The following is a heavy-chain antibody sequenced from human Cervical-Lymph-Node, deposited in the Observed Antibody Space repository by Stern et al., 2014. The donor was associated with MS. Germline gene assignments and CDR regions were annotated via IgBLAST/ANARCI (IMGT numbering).Heavy chain of an antibody. CDR3: VRRRDSDSYDTFDI. D-gene: IGHD3-22*01. J-gene: IGHJ3*02. Sequence: EVHLVESGAEVKKPGESLKISCKTSGYSFSNFWIGWVRQKPGKGLEWMGIIYPEDSDTPYSPSFQGHVTISADESISTAYLQWRSLKASDTAMYYCVRRRDSDSYDTFDIWGQGTMLIVSS. V-gene: IGHV5-51*01. CDR1: GYSFSNFW. CDR2: IYPEDSDT.